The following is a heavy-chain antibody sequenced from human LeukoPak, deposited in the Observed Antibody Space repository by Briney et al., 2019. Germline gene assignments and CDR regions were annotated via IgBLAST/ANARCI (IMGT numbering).Heavy chain of an antibody. J-gene: IGHJ4*02. CDR1: GFTFNNYA. V-gene: IGHV3-23*01. Sequence: GGSLRLSCAASGFTFNNYAMNWVRQAPGKGLEWVSSISGGGETTYYADSAKGRFAISRDNSQNTLYLQMNSLRAEDTAVYYRARDYADYVGYFFFDYWGQGTLVTVSS. CDR3: ARDYADYVGYFFFDY. D-gene: IGHD4-17*01. CDR2: ISGGGETT.